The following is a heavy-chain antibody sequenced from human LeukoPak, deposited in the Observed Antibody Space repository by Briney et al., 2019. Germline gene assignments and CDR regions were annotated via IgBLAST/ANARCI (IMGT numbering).Heavy chain of an antibody. CDR1: GGTFSSYA. V-gene: IGHV1-69*01. CDR2: IIPIFGTA. J-gene: IGHJ4*02. Sequence: GSSVKVSCKASGGTFSSYAISWVRQAPGQGLEWMGGIIPIFGTANYAQKFQGRVTITADESTSTAYMELSSLRSEDTAVYYCARGGRGYFGWFRTHPPPFDYLGQGTLVT. CDR3: ARGGRGYFGWFRTHPPPFDY. D-gene: IGHD3-9*01.